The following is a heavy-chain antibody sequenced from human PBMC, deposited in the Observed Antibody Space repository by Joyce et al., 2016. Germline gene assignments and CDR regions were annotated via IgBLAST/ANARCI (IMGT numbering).Heavy chain of an antibody. V-gene: IGHV3-30*03. CDR2: VGYDGDAK. D-gene: IGHD2-21*02. J-gene: IGHJ4*02. CDR1: GFTFRTYG. Sequence: QVQLVESGGDVVQPGRSLRLSCTVSGFTFRTYGMHWVRQAPGKGLEWVAVVGYDGDAKFYADSVKGRFTISRDNSRNTVYLQMNSLTAEDTAVYYCAREYDFNVWYFDYWGRGTLVTVSS. CDR3: AREYDFNVWYFDY.